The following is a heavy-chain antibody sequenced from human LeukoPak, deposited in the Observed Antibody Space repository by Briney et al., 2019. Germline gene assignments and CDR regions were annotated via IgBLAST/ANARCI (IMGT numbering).Heavy chain of an antibody. CDR3: ARRTWFGRGPNWFDP. CDR1: GGSFSGYY. D-gene: IGHD3-10*01. CDR2: INHSVST. V-gene: IGHV4-34*01. Sequence: SETLSLTCAVYGGSFSGYYCSWIRQPPGKGLECIGEINHSVSTNYNPSLKSRVTISVDTSKNQFSLKLSSVTAADTAVYYCARRTWFGRGPNWFDPWGQGTLVTVSS. J-gene: IGHJ5*02.